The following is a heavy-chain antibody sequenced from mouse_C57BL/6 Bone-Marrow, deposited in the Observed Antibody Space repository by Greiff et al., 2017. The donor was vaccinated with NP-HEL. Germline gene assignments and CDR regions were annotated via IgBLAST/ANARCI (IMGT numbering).Heavy chain of an antibody. CDR3: AISYYGRSPYYPMDY. D-gene: IGHD1-1*01. CDR2: IDPENGDT. V-gene: IGHV14-4*01. Sequence: VQLQQSGAELVRPGASVKLSCTASGFNIKDDYMHWVKQRPEQGLEWIGWIDPENGDTEYASKFPGKATITADTSSNTAYLQLSSLTSEDTAVYYCAISYYGRSPYYPMDYWGQGTSVTVSS. J-gene: IGHJ4*01. CDR1: GFNIKDDY.